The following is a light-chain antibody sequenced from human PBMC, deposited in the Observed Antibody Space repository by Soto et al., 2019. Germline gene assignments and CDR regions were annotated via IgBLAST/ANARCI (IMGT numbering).Light chain of an antibody. CDR3: LLYYGGAQVL. V-gene: IGLV7-43*01. J-gene: IGLJ2*01. CDR2: STS. CDR1: AGAVTSAYY. Sequence: QAVVTQEPSQTVSPGGTVTLTCASSAGAVTSAYYTNWLQQKPGQAPRALIYSTSEKHSWTPDRFSGSLLGGKAALPLSAAQPEDEADYYCLLYYGGAQVLFGGGTKLTVL.